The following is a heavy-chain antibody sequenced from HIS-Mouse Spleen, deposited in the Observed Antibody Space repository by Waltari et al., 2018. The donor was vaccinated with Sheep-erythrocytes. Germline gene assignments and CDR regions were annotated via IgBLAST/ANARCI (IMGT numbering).Heavy chain of an antibody. CDR1: GGSISTGGYY. D-gene: IGHD7-27*01. V-gene: IGHV4-31*03. CDR2: IHSRWST. CDR3: ARDPLTGADY. Sequence: QVQLQESGPGLVKPSQTLSLTCTVSGGSISTGGYYWSWIRQHPGKGLEWIGYIHSRWSTYYNPSLKSRVTISVDTSKNQFSLKLSFVTAADTAVYYCARDPLTGADYWGQGTLVTVSS. J-gene: IGHJ4*02.